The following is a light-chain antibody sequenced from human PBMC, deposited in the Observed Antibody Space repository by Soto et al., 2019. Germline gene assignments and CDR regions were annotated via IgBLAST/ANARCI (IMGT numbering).Light chain of an antibody. Sequence: REMTQSPATLSVSLGERATLSCRASQGVSSKLAWYQQKPGEAPRLLMYGASTRATGIPARFSGSGSGTDFTLTISILEPEDFTVYYYQQYNPPRTFGGGTKVDIK. V-gene: IGKV3-15*01. J-gene: IGKJ4*01. CDR2: GAS. CDR3: QQYNPPRT. CDR1: QGVSSK.